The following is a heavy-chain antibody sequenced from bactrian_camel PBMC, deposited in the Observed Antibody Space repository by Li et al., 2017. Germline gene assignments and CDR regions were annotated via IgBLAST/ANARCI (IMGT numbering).Heavy chain of an antibody. CDR1: GFTLSGNP. J-gene: IGHJ4*01. CDR3: AKDGDMGSYPLGTWVRQYNL. CDR2: INSGGGTT. V-gene: IGHV3S31*01. D-gene: IGHD3*01. Sequence: VQLVESGGGLVQPGGSLRLSCATAGFTLSGNPMSWVRQAPGKGLEWVSTINSGGGTTYYADSVKGRFTISRDNNQNTLYLRLNSVTTEDTAVYFCAKDGDMGSYPLGTWVRQYNLWGRGTQVTVS.